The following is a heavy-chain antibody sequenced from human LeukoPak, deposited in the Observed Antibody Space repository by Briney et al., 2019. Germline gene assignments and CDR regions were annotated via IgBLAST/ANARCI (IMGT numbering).Heavy chain of an antibody. CDR1: GYTFTGYY. CDR3: ATPRFLTYYYDSSGLDWYFDL. V-gene: IGHV1-2*02. D-gene: IGHD3-22*01. J-gene: IGHJ2*01. CDR2: INPNSGGT. Sequence: ASVKVSCKASGYTFTGYYMHWVRQAPGQGLEWMGWINPNSGGTNYAQKFQGRVTMTRDTSISTAYMELSRLRSDDTAVYYCATPRFLTYYYDSSGLDWYFDLWGRGTLVTVSS.